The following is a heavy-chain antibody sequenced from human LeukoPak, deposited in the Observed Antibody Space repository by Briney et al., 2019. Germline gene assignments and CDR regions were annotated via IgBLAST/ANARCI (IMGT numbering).Heavy chain of an antibody. D-gene: IGHD2-21*01. CDR3: AGGDGGYPDH. Sequence: PGGSLRLSCAASGFTFSSYWMSWVRQAPGKGLEWVANINQDGSEKYYGDSVKGRFTISRDNAKNSLYLQMNSLRAEDTAVYYCAGGDGGYPDHWGQGTVVTVSS. CDR2: INQDGSEK. V-gene: IGHV3-7*02. J-gene: IGHJ4*02. CDR1: GFTFSSYW.